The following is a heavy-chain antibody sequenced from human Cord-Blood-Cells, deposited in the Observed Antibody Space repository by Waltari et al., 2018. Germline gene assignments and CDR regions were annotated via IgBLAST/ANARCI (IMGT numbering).Heavy chain of an antibody. D-gene: IGHD3-3*01. Sequence: QLQLQESGPGLVKPSQTLSLTCAVPGGSIGGGGYSWSWIRQPPGRGREWIGYIYHSGSTSYHPSLQSRVTISLDSSKIQFSLRPSSVTAADTAVYYCASTYYDFWSGYYDAFDIWGQGTMVTVSS. CDR1: GGSIGGGGYS. CDR3: ASTYYDFWSGYYDAFDI. CDR2: IYHSGST. V-gene: IGHV4-30-2*01. J-gene: IGHJ3*02.